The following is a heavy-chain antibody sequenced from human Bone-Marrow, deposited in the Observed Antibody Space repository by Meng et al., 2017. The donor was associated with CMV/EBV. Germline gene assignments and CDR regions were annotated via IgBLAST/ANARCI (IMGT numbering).Heavy chain of an antibody. Sequence: ASRFTFSSYAMPGVRQAPGKGLEWVAVISYDGSNKYYADSVKGRFTISRDNYKNTLYLQMNSLRAEDTAVYYCARDGTPHYWYFDLWGRGTLVTVSS. CDR2: ISYDGSNK. CDR3: ARDGTPHYWYFDL. V-gene: IGHV3-30-3*01. D-gene: IGHD1-26*01. J-gene: IGHJ2*01. CDR1: RFTFSSYA.